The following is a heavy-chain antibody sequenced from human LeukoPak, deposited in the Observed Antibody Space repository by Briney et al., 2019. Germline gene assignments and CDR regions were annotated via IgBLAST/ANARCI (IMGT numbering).Heavy chain of an antibody. D-gene: IGHD1-26*01. J-gene: IGHJ3*02. CDR3: ARGASGSSLGGFDI. V-gene: IGHV4-59*10. CDR2: MSTSGST. CDR1: GGSFSGYY. Sequence: PPETLSLTCAVYGGSFSGYYWNWIRQPAGKGLQWIGHMSTSGSTNYSPSLKSRVTMSIDTSKNQFSLNLSSVTAADTAVYYCARGASGSSLGGFDIWGQGTMDTLPS.